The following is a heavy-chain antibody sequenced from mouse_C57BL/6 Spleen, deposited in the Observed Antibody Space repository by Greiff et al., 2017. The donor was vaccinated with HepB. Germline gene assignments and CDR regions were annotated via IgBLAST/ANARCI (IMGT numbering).Heavy chain of an antibody. D-gene: IGHD1-1*02. CDR2: IYPGSGST. CDR1: GYTFTSYW. CDR3: ASPYGAY. Sequence: QVQLQQPGAELVKPGASVKMSCKASGYTFTSYWITWVKPRPGQGLEWIGDIYPGSGSTNYNEKFKSKATLTVDTSSSTAYMQLRSLTSEDSAVYYCASPYGAYWGQGTLVTVSA. J-gene: IGHJ3*01. V-gene: IGHV1-55*01.